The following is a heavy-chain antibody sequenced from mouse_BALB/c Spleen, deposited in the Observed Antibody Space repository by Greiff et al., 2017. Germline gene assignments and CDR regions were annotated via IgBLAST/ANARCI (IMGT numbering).Heavy chain of an antibody. CDR3: ARGDYYGSSFPYYYAMDY. Sequence: VQLKESGPELVKPGASVKVSCKASGYAFTSYNMYWVKQSHGKSLEWIGYIDPYNGGTSYNQKFKGKATLTVDKSSSTAYMHLNSLTSEDSAVYYCARGDYYGSSFPYYYAMDYWGQGTSVTVSS. CDR1: GYAFTSYN. V-gene: IGHV1S135*01. D-gene: IGHD1-1*01. CDR2: IDPYNGGT. J-gene: IGHJ4*01.